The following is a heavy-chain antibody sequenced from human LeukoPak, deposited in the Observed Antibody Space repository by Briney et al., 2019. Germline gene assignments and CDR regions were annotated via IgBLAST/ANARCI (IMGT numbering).Heavy chain of an antibody. D-gene: IGHD6-13*01. Sequence: ASVKVSCKASGGTFSSYAISWVRQAPGQGLEWMGGIIPIFGTANYAQKFQGRVTITTDESTSTAYMELSSLRSEDTAVYHCARAQYSSSWTPYYYYMDVWGKGTTVTVSS. V-gene: IGHV1-69*05. CDR1: GGTFSSYA. CDR2: IIPIFGTA. J-gene: IGHJ6*03. CDR3: ARAQYSSSWTPYYYYMDV.